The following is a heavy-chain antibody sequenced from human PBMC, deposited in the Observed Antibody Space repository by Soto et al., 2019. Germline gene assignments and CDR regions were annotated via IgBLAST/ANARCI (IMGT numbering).Heavy chain of an antibody. CDR3: AKVRDTTMDMNFDY. CDR2: FDNSDGRT. D-gene: IGHD5-18*01. Sequence: WGSLILSCSASGFTFIIYAMNWVRQAPGKGLEWVSTFDNSDGRTYYSDSVKGRFTISRDNSKNTLFLQMNSLRPEDTAVYYCAKVRDTTMDMNFDYWGQGNLVTVSS. CDR1: GFTFIIYA. J-gene: IGHJ4*02. V-gene: IGHV3-23*01.